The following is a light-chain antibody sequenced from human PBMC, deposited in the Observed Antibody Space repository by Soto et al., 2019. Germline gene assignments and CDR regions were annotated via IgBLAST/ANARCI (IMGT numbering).Light chain of an antibody. CDR2: NND. J-gene: IGLJ1*01. Sequence: QAVVTQPPSASGTPGQRVTISCSGSSSNIGANTVNWYQQLPGTAPNILISNNDQRPSGVPDRFSGSKSGTSASLAISGLQSEDDADYYCAAWDDSLYGRVFGSGTKLTVL. CDR3: AAWDDSLYGRV. V-gene: IGLV1-44*01. CDR1: SSNIGANT.